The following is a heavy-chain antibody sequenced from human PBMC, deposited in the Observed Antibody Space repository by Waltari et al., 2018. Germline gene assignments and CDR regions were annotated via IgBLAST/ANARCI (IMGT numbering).Heavy chain of an antibody. CDR1: GFTFSGST. Sequence: EVQVVASGGGLVQPGGSLKLSSATSGFTFSGSTIHWVRQASGKGLEWIGRIRSKPNNYATRYTASVEGRFTISRDDSENTAYLQMSSLMTEDTAVYYCTGGAVTGTDFWGQGTLVTVSS. CDR3: TGGAVTGTDF. D-gene: IGHD6-13*01. CDR2: IRSKPNNYAT. J-gene: IGHJ4*02. V-gene: IGHV3-73*01.